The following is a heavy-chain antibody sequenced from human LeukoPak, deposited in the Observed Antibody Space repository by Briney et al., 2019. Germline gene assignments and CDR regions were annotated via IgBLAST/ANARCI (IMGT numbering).Heavy chain of an antibody. V-gene: IGHV3-23*01. D-gene: IGHD4-23*01. CDR3: AKELGGPRYYDY. CDR2: ISGSGGKT. Sequence: HPGGSLRLSCAASGFTFSSYAMSWVRQAPGKGLERVSFISGSGGKTYYADSVKRRLTTSRDNSKNTLYLQMNSLRAEDTGVSYCAKELGGPRYYDYWGQGTLVTVSS. J-gene: IGHJ4*02. CDR1: GFTFSSYA.